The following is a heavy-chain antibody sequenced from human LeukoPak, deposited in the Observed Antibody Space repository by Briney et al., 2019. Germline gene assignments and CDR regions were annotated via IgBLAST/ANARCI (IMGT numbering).Heavy chain of an antibody. D-gene: IGHD6-25*01. V-gene: IGHV3-23*01. Sequence: AGGSLRLSCAASRFTFSSYAMSWVRQAPGKGLEWVSAISGSSGSTYYADSVKGRFTISRDNSKNTLYLQVNSLRAEDTAVYYCAKNGAAPKVYYFDYWGQGTLVTVSS. J-gene: IGHJ4*02. CDR2: ISGSSGST. CDR3: AKNGAAPKVYYFDY. CDR1: RFTFSSYA.